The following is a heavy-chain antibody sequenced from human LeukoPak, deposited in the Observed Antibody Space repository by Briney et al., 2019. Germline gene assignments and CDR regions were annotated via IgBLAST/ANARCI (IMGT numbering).Heavy chain of an antibody. D-gene: IGHD3-3*01. J-gene: IGHJ5*02. CDR1: GYTFTGYY. CDR2: INPNSGGT. CDR3: ARDLAYYDFWSAEESWFDP. V-gene: IGHV1-2*02. Sequence: ASVKVSCKASGYTFTGYYMHWVRQAPGQGLEWMGWINPNSGGTNYAQKFQGRVTMTRDTSISTAYMELSRLRSDDTAVYYCARDLAYYDFWSAEESWFDPWGQGTLVTVSS.